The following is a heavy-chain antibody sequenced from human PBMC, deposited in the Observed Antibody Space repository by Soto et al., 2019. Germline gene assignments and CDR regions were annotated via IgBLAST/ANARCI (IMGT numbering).Heavy chain of an antibody. Sequence: QVQLQESGPGLVKPSQTLSLTCTVSGGSISSGGYYWSWIRQHPGKGLEWIGYIYYSGSTYYNPSLQSRGTISVDTSKNQFSLKLSSVTAADPAVYYCAREGGIVGATAADYWGQGTLVTVSS. V-gene: IGHV4-31*03. CDR2: IYYSGST. CDR1: GGSISSGGYY. D-gene: IGHD1-26*01. CDR3: AREGGIVGATAADY. J-gene: IGHJ4*02.